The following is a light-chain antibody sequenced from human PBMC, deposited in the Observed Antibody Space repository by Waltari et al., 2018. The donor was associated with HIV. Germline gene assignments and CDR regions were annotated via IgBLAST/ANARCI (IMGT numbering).Light chain of an antibody. CDR3: QQYNSYSWT. V-gene: IGKV1-5*03. J-gene: IGKJ1*01. CDR1: QSIYSW. CDR2: AAS. Sequence: DIQMTQSPSTLSASVGDRVTITCRASQSIYSWLAWYQQKPGKAPKRLIYAASNLESGVPSKVSGSGSGTVFTLTSIILQPHDFATYYGQQYNSYSWTFGQVTKVEIK.